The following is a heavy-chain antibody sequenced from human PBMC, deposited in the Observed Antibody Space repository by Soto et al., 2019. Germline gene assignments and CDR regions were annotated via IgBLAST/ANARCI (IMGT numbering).Heavy chain of an antibody. CDR3: ARAGGERRWLQVGHFDY. Sequence: GGSLRLSCAASGFTFSSYGMHWVRQAPGKGLEWVAVIWYDGSNKYYADSVKGRFTISRDKSKNTLYLQMNSLRAEDTAVYYCARAGGERRWLQVGHFDYWGQGTLVTVSS. J-gene: IGHJ4*02. V-gene: IGHV3-33*01. D-gene: IGHD3-16*01. CDR1: GFTFSSYG. CDR2: IWYDGSNK.